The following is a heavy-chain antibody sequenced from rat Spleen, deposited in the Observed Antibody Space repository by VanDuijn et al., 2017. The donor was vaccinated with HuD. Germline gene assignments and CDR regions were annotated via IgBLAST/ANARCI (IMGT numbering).Heavy chain of an antibody. Sequence: EVQLVESGGGLVQPGRSLKLSCAASGFTFRNYYMAWVRQAPTKGLEWVAYISTGGGSTYYRDSVKGRFTISRDNAKSTLYLQLDSLRSEDTATYYCTTDTFYDGTYYPGGFDYWGQGVMVTVSS. J-gene: IGHJ2*01. D-gene: IGHD1-12*02. CDR1: GFTFRNYY. V-gene: IGHV5-27*01. CDR2: ISTGGGST. CDR3: TTDTFYDGTYYPGGFDY.